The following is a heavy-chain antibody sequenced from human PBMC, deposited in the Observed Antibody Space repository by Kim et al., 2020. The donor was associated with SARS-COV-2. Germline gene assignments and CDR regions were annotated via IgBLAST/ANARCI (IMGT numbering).Heavy chain of an antibody. J-gene: IGHJ4*02. CDR1: GGSISTSSYY. D-gene: IGHD4-17*01. V-gene: IGHV4-39*01. CDR3: AGRKGNGDQLDY. CDR2: IYYSGTS. Sequence: SETLSLTCTVSGGSISTSSYYWGWIRQPPGKGLEWIGNIYYSGTSYYNPTLKSRVSLSVDTSKNQFSLNLSSVTAADTAVYYCAGRKGNGDQLDYWGQGTLVTVSS.